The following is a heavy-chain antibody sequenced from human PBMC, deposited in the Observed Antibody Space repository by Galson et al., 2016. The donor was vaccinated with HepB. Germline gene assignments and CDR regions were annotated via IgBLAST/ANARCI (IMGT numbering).Heavy chain of an antibody. V-gene: IGHV3-49*03. CDR1: GFAFGDSA. CDR2: IRSKTYGATR. J-gene: IGHJ5*02. Sequence: SLRLSCAASGFAFGDSALSWFRQAPGKGLEWIGIIRSKTYGATREYAASVKGRFTVSRDDSKIIAFLQMTSLKTEGTAVYYCASPNFDGPFDHWGQGTLVTVSA. D-gene: IGHD3-9*01. CDR3: ASPNFDGPFDH.